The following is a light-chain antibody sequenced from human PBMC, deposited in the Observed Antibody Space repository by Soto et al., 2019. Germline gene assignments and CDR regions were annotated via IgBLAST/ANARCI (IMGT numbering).Light chain of an antibody. CDR3: SSYGGSNNLL. J-gene: IGLJ2*01. CDR2: EVT. Sequence: QSALTQPPSASGSPGQSVTISCTGTSSDIGGYYYVSWYQQHPGKAPKFILYEVTKRPSGVPDRFSGSKSGNTASLTVSGLQAEDEAEYYCSSYGGSNNLLFGGGTKLTVL. V-gene: IGLV2-8*01. CDR1: SSDIGGYYY.